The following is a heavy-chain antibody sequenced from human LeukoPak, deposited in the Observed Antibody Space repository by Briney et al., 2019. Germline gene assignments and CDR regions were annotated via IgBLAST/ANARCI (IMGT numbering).Heavy chain of an antibody. CDR3: ARDPGVPGDY. D-gene: IGHD3-10*01. Sequence: GGSLRLSCAASGFTFSNYGMNWVRQAPGKGLEWVSRISGTGGTTFYADSVKGRFTISRDNAKNSLYLQMNSLRDEDTAVYYCARDPGVPGDYWGQGTLVTVSS. V-gene: IGHV3-48*02. CDR1: GFTFSNYG. CDR2: ISGTGGTT. J-gene: IGHJ4*02.